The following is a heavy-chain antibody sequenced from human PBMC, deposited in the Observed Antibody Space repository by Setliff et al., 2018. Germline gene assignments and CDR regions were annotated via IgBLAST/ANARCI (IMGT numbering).Heavy chain of an antibody. CDR1: GYTLSNSI. D-gene: IGHD2-8*01. CDR2: ISAYNGKT. V-gene: IGHV1-18*01. CDR3: LRLVRYCTKIACQATSGDEV. Sequence: AASVKVSCKASGYTLSNSILSWVRQAPGQGLEWVGWISAYNGKTYSAQKFQDRVTVTTHTSTNLGYLELRDLRSDDTAVYYCLRLVRYCTKIACQATSGDEVWGLGTLVTVSS. J-gene: IGHJ4*02.